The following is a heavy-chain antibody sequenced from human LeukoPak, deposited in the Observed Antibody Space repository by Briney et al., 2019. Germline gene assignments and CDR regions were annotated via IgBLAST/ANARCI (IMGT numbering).Heavy chain of an antibody. Sequence: SSETLSLTCTVSGGSISSSGYCWGWIRQPPGKGLEWIGSIDYSGNTNYNPSLKSRVTISVDTSKNQFSLKVRSVTAADTAVYFCARGKSRGGHIDYWGQGTLVTVSS. CDR3: ARGKSRGGHIDY. J-gene: IGHJ4*02. CDR1: GGSISSSGYC. CDR2: IDYSGNT. V-gene: IGHV4-39*07. D-gene: IGHD3-16*01.